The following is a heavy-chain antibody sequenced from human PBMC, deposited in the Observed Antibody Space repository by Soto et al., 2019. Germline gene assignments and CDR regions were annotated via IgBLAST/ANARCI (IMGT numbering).Heavy chain of an antibody. CDR1: GFSLTTSGVG. J-gene: IGHJ5*02. V-gene: IGHV2-5*02. CDR3: AHSNTTVTGWFDP. D-gene: IGHD4-17*01. Sequence: ITLKASGPTLVKPTQTLTLTCTFSGFSLTTSGVGVGWIRQPPGKALEWLALISWDDAKRYSPSLTSRITITKDTAKNQVGLTMTNKEPADKATYFCAHSNTTVTGWFDPWGQLTQVTVSS. CDR2: ISWDDAK.